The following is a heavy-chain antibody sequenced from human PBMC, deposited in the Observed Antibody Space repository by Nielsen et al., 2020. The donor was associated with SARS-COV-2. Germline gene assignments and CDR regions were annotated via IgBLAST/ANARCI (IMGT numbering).Heavy chain of an antibody. CDR1: GYSITSGYY. Sequence: SETLSLTCTVSGYSITSGYYWDWIRLPPGKGLEWIGSLYQSGSTYYNPSLQSRVTISVDTSKNQVSLQLNSVTPDDTAVYYCAREGAIDTFDDWGQGTMVTVSS. V-gene: IGHV4-38-2*02. CDR3: AREGAIDTFDD. CDR2: LYQSGST. J-gene: IGHJ3*01.